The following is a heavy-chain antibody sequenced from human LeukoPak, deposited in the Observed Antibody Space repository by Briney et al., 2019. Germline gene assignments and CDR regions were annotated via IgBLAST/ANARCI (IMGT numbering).Heavy chain of an antibody. Sequence: ASVAVSCKASGYTFFTYGVTWVRQAPGQGLEWMGWISTYNGNTIAQKFQGRVTLTTDTSTSTAYMDLRSLESDDTAVYYCARQYGDNSGSLDHWGQGTLVTVSS. V-gene: IGHV1-18*01. CDR1: GYTFFTYG. CDR3: ARQYGDNSGSLDH. J-gene: IGHJ4*02. CDR2: ISTYNGNT. D-gene: IGHD4-23*01.